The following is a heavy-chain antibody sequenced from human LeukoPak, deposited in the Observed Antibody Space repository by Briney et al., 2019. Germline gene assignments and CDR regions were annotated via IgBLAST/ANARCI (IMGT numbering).Heavy chain of an antibody. Sequence: ASVKVSCKTSGYTFSSYGITWVRQAPGQGLEWVGWIRGDNGDTNYAQKLQGRVTMTTDTSTSTAYMELSRLRSDDTAVYYCARVPLFSPTVPEQYFDYWGQGTLVTVSS. J-gene: IGHJ4*02. CDR1: GYTFSSYG. CDR3: ARVPLFSPTVPEQYFDY. D-gene: IGHD4-17*01. CDR2: IRGDNGDT. V-gene: IGHV1-18*01.